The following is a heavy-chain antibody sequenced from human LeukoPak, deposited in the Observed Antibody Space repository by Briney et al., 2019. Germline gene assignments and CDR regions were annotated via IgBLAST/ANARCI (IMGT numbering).Heavy chain of an antibody. V-gene: IGHV4-4*07. CDR2: IYPRESP. J-gene: IGHJ4*02. CDR3: AREWHHVFDY. Sequence: PSETLSLTCTVSGGSLSSYYWSWVRQPAGKGLEWIGRIYPRESPNYNPSLKSRVIMSVDKSKNQFSLKLRSVTAADTAVYYCAREWHHVFDYWGQGNLVTVSS. D-gene: IGHD5-12*01. CDR1: GGSLSSYY.